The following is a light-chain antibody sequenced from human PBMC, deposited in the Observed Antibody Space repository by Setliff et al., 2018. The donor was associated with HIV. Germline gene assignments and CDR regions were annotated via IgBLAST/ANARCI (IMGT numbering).Light chain of an antibody. J-gene: IGLJ1*01. CDR2: DDS. Sequence: SYELTQPPSVSVAPGKTARITCGGSNIGSKTVHWYQQKPGQAPVLVVDDDSDRPSGIPERFSGSNSGNTATLTISRVEAVDEADYYCQVWDSSSGHPYVFGTGTKVTVL. CDR3: QVWDSSSGHPYV. V-gene: IGLV3-21*03. CDR1: NIGSKT.